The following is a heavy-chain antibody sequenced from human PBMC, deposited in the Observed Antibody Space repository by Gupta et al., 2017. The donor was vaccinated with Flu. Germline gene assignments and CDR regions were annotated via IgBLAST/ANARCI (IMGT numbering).Heavy chain of an antibody. D-gene: IGHD2-2*02. CDR1: GYPFTDYY. CDR3: AREKFCHTTSCYRYFDP. J-gene: IGHJ5*02. Sequence: VQLVQSGAEVKKPGASVKVSCKASGYPFTDYYIHWVRQAPGQGLEWMGRINPHSGSRNYQQKFQGRVTITEDSSLSTAYMELSRLRSDDTAVYYCAREKFCHTTSCYRYFDPWGQGTLVTVSS. V-gene: IGHV1-2*06. CDR2: INPHSGSR.